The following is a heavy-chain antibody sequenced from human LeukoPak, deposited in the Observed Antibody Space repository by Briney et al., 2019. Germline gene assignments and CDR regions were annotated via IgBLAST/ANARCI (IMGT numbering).Heavy chain of an antibody. Sequence: GGSLRLSCSASGFTFSSYAMHWVRQAPGKGLEWVALIWYDGSNKEYAESVKGRFTISRDNSKNTLYLQMNSLRDEDTAVYYCARDQGTSTTAPKRKGRFDPWGQGTLVTVSS. J-gene: IGHJ5*02. CDR1: GFTFSSYA. CDR2: IWYDGSNK. CDR3: ARDQGTSTTAPKRKGRFDP. D-gene: IGHD1-1*01. V-gene: IGHV3-33*08.